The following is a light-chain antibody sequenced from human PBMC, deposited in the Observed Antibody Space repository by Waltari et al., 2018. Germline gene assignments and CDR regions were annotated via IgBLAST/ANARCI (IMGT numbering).Light chain of an antibody. V-gene: IGKV1-39*01. CDR1: QFMSGY. Sequence: SQSPPSLPASVGDTVTSTCRESQFMSGYLTWFQQKPGEAPKLLIYATFEWEIGVPGRFSGTSSGTDFTLTISSLQAEDFATYYCQQSYTFPRTFGQGTKVEIK. CDR2: ATF. J-gene: IGKJ1*01. CDR3: QQSYTFPRT.